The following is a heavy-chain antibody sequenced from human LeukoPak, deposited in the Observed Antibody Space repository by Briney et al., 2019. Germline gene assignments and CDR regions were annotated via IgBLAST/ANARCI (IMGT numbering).Heavy chain of an antibody. CDR3: ARDLTYYDILTGYYNPAFFDY. V-gene: IGHV3-7*01. CDR2: IRQDGSEK. Sequence: GGSLRLSCAASGFTFSSYWMSWVRQAPGEGLEWVANIRQDGSEKYYVDSVKGRFTISRDNAKNSLYLQMNSLRAEDTAVYYCARDLTYYDILTGYYNPAFFDYWGQGTLVTVSS. D-gene: IGHD3-9*01. J-gene: IGHJ4*02. CDR1: GFTFSSYW.